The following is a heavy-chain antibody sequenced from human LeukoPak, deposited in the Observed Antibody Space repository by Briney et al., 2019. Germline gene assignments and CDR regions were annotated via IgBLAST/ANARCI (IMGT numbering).Heavy chain of an antibody. CDR1: GGSMSSHY. V-gene: IGHV4-59*11. J-gene: IGHJ4*02. CDR3: ARDTYYTSGTYYIDYFDS. D-gene: IGHD3-10*01. CDR2: ISHGGQT. Sequence: SETLSLTCTVSGGSMSSHYWSWVRQPPGKALEWIGYISHGGQTLSNPSLSSRVTISVDTSNNQFSLKLTSVTAADTGVYFCARDTYYTSGTYYIDYFDSWGQGALVTVSS.